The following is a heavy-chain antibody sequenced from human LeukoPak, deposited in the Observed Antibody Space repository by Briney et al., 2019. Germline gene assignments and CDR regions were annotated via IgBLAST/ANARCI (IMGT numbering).Heavy chain of an antibody. CDR1: GGSISSGNYY. CDR3: ARDKAARRIDY. Sequence: SQTLSLTCAVSGGSISSGNYYWSWIRQPPGKGLEWIGCINYSGSTYYNPSLKSRVTISVDTSKNQFSLKLSSVTAADTAVYYCARDKAARRIDYWGQGTLVTVSS. J-gene: IGHJ4*02. D-gene: IGHD6-6*01. CDR2: INYSGST. V-gene: IGHV4-30-4*08.